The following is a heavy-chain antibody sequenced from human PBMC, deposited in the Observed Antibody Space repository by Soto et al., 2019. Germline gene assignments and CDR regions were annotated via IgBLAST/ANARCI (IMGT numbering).Heavy chain of an antibody. J-gene: IGHJ5*02. CDR3: AKYSSVIAAVSGGWFLP. CDR1: GFTFNTYG. D-gene: IGHD6-6*01. Sequence: QAQLVESGGGVVQPGRSLRLSCAASGFTFNTYGLHWVRQAPGKGLEWVAAISFDGGDQHYADSVKGRFTVSRDNSKNTLFLQMDSLRAEDTSVYFCAKYSSVIAAVSGGWFLPLGQGTLVIVSS. V-gene: IGHV3-30*18. CDR2: ISFDGGDQ.